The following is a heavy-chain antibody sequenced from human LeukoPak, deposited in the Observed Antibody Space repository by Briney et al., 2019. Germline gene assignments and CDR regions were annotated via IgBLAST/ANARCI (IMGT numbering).Heavy chain of an antibody. CDR2: ISYDGSNK. V-gene: IGHV3-30*18. CDR3: AKDSVLLWFGEERYFDY. J-gene: IGHJ4*02. CDR1: GFTFSSYG. Sequence: GGSLRLSSAASGFTFSSYGMHWVRQAPGKGLEWGAVISYDGSNKYYADSVKGRFTISRDNSKNTLYLQMNSLRAEDTAVYYCAKDSVLLWFGEERYFDYWGQGTLVTVSS. D-gene: IGHD3-10*01.